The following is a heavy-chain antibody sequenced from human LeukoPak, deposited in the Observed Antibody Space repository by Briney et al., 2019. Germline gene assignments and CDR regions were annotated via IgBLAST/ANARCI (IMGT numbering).Heavy chain of an antibody. CDR2: ISYDGSNK. V-gene: IGHV3-30*18. CDR1: GFTFSSYG. CDR3: AKSARTRGYYFDY. J-gene: IGHJ4*02. Sequence: GGSLRLSCAASGFTFSSYGIHWVRQAPGKGLEWVAVISYDGSNKYFGDSVKGRFTISRDNSKNTLYLQMNSLRAEDTAVYYCAKSARTRGYYFDYWGQGTLVTVSS. D-gene: IGHD2-15*01.